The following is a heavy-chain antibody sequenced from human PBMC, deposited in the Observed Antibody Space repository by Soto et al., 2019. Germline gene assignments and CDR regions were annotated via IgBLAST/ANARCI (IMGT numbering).Heavy chain of an antibody. D-gene: IGHD2-8*01. J-gene: IGHJ2*01. V-gene: IGHV4-4*07. CDR1: GDSISNFY. Sequence: QVQLQESGPGLVKPSETLSLPCTVSGDSISNFYWCWIRQPAGEGLQSLGRISASGRSNYNPNLQSRVAMSLDTSKTQFSLRLTSLSAADTAVYFCARGMGRYFDLWGRGTLVTV. CDR2: ISASGRS. CDR3: ARGMGRYFDL.